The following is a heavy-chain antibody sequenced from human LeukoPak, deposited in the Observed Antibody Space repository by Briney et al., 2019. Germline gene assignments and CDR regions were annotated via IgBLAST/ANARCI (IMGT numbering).Heavy chain of an antibody. D-gene: IGHD1-14*01. CDR2: ISAYNGNT. J-gene: IGHJ2*01. CDR3: ARDNRYFDL. Sequence: ASVKVSCKASGYSSTSYGITWVRRAPGQGLEWMGWISAYNGNTDYAQKLQGRVTMTTDTPTNTAYMELRSLRSDDTALYYCARDNRYFDLWGRGTLVTVSS. CDR1: GYSSTSYG. V-gene: IGHV1-18*01.